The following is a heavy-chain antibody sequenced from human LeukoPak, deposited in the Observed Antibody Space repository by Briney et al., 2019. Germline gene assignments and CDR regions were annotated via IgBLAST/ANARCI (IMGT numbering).Heavy chain of an antibody. CDR3: AQQVGYCSSGSCYFTY. V-gene: IGHV3-48*01. Sequence: GGSLRLSCAASGFTFSSHGMNWVRQAPGKGPEWVSYISSDSSTIYYADSVKGRYTISRDNAKNSLYLQMNRLRVEDTAVYYCAQQVGYCSSGSCYFTYWGQGTLVTVSS. D-gene: IGHD2-15*01. CDR1: GFTFSSHG. CDR2: ISSDSSTI. J-gene: IGHJ1*01.